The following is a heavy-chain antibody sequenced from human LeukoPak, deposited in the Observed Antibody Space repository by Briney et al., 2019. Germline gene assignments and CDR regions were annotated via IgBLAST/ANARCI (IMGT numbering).Heavy chain of an antibody. CDR2: IYPGDSDT. CDR3: ARLKGYYDSSGYYGAVGAFDI. D-gene: IGHD3-22*01. V-gene: IGHV5-51*01. J-gene: IGHJ3*02. Sequence: GESLKISCKGSGYSFTSYWIGWVRQMPGKGLEWMGIIYPGDSDTRYSPSFQGQVTISADKSISTAYLQWSSLKASDTAMYYCARLKGYYDSSGYYGAVGAFDIWGQGTMDTVSS. CDR1: GYSFTSYW.